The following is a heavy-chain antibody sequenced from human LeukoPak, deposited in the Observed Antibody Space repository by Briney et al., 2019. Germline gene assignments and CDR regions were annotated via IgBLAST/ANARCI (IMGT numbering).Heavy chain of an antibody. J-gene: IGHJ4*02. D-gene: IGHD2-2*01. CDR3: ARAPGYCSSTSCDGGLYFDY. CDR2: IYYSGST. V-gene: IGHV4-31*03. Sequence: SETLSLTCTVSGGSISSGGYYWSWIRQHPGKGLEWIGYIYYSGSTYYNPSLKSRVTISVDTSKNQFSLKLSSVTAADTAVYYCARAPGYCSSTSCDGGLYFDYWGQGTLVTVSS. CDR1: GGSISSGGYY.